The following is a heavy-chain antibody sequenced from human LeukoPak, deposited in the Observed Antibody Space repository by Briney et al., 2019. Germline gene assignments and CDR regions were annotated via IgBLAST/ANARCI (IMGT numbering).Heavy chain of an antibody. J-gene: IGHJ4*02. D-gene: IGHD3-3*01. CDR1: GGSINSNNYY. Sequence: KPSETLSLTCTVSGGSINSNNYYWGWIRQPPGQGLEWIGSIYSSGSAYYNPSLKSRVTISVDTSKNQFSLRLSSVTAADAAVYYCQSRYLEWLLEYWGQGTLVTVSS. CDR3: QSRYLEWLLEY. CDR2: IYSSGSA. V-gene: IGHV4-39*01.